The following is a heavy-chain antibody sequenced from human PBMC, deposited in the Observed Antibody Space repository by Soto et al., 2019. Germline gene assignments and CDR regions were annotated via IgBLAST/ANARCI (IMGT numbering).Heavy chain of an antibody. V-gene: IGHV3-30-3*01. J-gene: IGHJ6*02. Sequence: PGGSLRLSCAASGFTFSSYAMHWVRQAPGKGLEWVAVISYDGSNKYYADSVKGRFTISRDNSKNTLYLQMNSLRAEDTAVYYCARDGSSSGFWRQHYYYYGMDVWGQGTTVTVS. CDR2: ISYDGSNK. D-gene: IGHD6-19*01. CDR1: GFTFSSYA. CDR3: ARDGSSSGFWRQHYYYYGMDV.